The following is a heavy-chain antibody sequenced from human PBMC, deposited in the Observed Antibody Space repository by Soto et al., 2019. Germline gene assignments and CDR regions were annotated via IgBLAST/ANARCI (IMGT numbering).Heavy chain of an antibody. CDR3: ARPFVGCSGGSCYGAFDI. V-gene: IGHV5-10-1*01. CDR2: IDPSDSYT. Sequence: GESLKISCKGSGYSFTSYWISWVRQMPGKGLEWMGRIDPSDSYTNYSPSFQGHVTISADKSISTAYLQWSSLKASDTAMYYCARPFVGCSGGSCYGAFDIWGQGTMVTVSS. CDR1: GYSFTSYW. J-gene: IGHJ3*02. D-gene: IGHD2-15*01.